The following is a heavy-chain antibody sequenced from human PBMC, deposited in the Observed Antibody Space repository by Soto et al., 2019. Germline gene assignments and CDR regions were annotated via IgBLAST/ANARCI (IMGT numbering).Heavy chain of an antibody. CDR3: APSPYSSGSYDHSARPPSEYFDY. D-gene: IGHD6-19*01. CDR2: INPNSGGT. V-gene: IGHV1-2*02. CDR1: GYTFTDYY. J-gene: IGHJ4*02. Sequence: AASVKVSCKASGYTFTDYYIHWVRQAPGQGLEWMGWINPNSGGTKYAQNFQGRVTMTSENSITTAHMELSRLRSDDTAVYFCAPSPYSSGSYDHSARPPSEYFDYWGQGTPVTVSS.